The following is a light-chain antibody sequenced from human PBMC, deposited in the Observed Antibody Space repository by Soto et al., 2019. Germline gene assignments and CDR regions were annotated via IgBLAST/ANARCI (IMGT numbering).Light chain of an antibody. Sequence: EIVLTQSPDALSLSPWERATLSCIAGQSFSSSYLALYQQTPGQAPRLLIYGTSNRATGIPDRFSGSGSGTDFTLTISRLEPEDFAVYYCQQYGNSRWTFGQGTKVDIK. CDR1: QSFSSSY. J-gene: IGKJ1*01. CDR2: GTS. V-gene: IGKV3-20*01. CDR3: QQYGNSRWT.